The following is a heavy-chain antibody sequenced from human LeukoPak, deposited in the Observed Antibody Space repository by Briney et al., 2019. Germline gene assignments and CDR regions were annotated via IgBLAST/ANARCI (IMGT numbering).Heavy chain of an antibody. CDR1: GYTFTGYY. Sequence: ASVKVSCKASGYTFTGYYMHWVRQAPGQGLEWMGWFNPNSGGTNYAQKFQGRVTMTRDTSISTAYMELSRLRSDDTAVYYCARPYDSSGYYYFDYWGQGTLVTVSS. V-gene: IGHV1-2*02. D-gene: IGHD3-22*01. CDR3: ARPYDSSGYYYFDY. CDR2: FNPNSGGT. J-gene: IGHJ4*02.